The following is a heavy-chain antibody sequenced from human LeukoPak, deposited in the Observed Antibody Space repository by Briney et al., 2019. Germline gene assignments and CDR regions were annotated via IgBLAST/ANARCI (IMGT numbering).Heavy chain of an antibody. CDR3: AKDIRIAAAGLMKSAFDI. D-gene: IGHD6-13*01. J-gene: IGHJ3*02. Sequence: PGRSLRLSCAASGFTFDDYAMHWVGQDPGKGLEWVSGISWSSGSIGYADSVKGRFTISRDNAKNSLYLQMNSLRAEDTALYYCAKDIRIAAAGLMKSAFDIWGQGTMVTVSS. CDR1: GFTFDDYA. CDR2: ISWSSGSI. V-gene: IGHV3-9*01.